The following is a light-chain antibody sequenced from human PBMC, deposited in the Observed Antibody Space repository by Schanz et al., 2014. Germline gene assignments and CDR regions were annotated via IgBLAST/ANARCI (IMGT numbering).Light chain of an antibody. J-gene: IGKJ4*01. CDR3: QQYDGSFLT. CDR2: DAS. Sequence: EIVLTQSPATLSLSPGERVTLSCRASQGVSYYLAWYQQRPGQAPRLLIYDASNRAPGIPARFSGSGSGTEFTLTISSLQSEDFAVYYCQQYDGSFLTFGGGTKLEIK. CDR1: QGVSYY. V-gene: IGKV3-11*01.